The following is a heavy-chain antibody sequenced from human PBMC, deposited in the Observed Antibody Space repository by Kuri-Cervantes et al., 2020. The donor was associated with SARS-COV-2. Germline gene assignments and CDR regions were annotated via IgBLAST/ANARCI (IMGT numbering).Heavy chain of an antibody. CDR1: GGSISSSSYY. CDR2: IYYSGST. Sequence: GSLRLSCTVSGGSISSSSYYWGWIRQPPGKGLEWIGYIYYSGSTNYNPSLKSRVTISVDTPKNQFSLKLSSVTAADTAVYYCAQSRSIAARRPWYFDLWGRGTLVTVSS. CDR3: AQSRSIAARRPWYFDL. D-gene: IGHD6-6*01. V-gene: IGHV4-61*05. J-gene: IGHJ2*01.